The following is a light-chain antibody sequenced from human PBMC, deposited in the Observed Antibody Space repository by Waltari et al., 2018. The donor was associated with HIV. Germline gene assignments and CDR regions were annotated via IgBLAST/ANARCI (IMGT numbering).Light chain of an antibody. CDR1: QGISSW. Sequence: DIQMTQSPSSVSASVGDRVTITCRASQGISSWLAWHQQKPGKAPKLLMYAASTLLSGVPSRFSGSGSGTDFTLTIRGLQPEDSATYYCQQADSHPWTFGQGTRVEIK. J-gene: IGKJ1*01. CDR3: QQADSHPWT. V-gene: IGKV1-12*01. CDR2: AAS.